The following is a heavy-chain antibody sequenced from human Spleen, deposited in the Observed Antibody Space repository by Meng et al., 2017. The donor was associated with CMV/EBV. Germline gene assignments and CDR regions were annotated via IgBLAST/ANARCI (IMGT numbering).Heavy chain of an antibody. CDR2: IGTAGDT. Sequence: RLSCAASGFTFRSSDMHWVRQATGKGMEWVSAIGTAGDTYYPGAVKGRFTISRENAKNSLYLQMNSLRAGDTAVYYCARASADAFDIWGQGTMVTVSS. CDR1: GFTFRSSD. J-gene: IGHJ3*02. CDR3: ARASADAFDI. V-gene: IGHV3-13*01.